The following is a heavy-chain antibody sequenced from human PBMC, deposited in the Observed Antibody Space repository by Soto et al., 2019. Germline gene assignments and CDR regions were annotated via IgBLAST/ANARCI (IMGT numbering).Heavy chain of an antibody. V-gene: IGHV4-59*01. Sequence: QVQLQESGPGLVKPSETLSLTCTVSGGSISSYYWSWIRQPPGKGLEWIGYIYYSGSTNYNPSLKSRVTISVDTSKNQFSLKLSSVTAADTAVYYCARGSGTRGFYYYYYGMDVWGQGTTVTVSS. CDR3: ARGSGTRGFYYYYYGMDV. D-gene: IGHD1-26*01. CDR1: GGSISSYY. CDR2: IYYSGST. J-gene: IGHJ6*02.